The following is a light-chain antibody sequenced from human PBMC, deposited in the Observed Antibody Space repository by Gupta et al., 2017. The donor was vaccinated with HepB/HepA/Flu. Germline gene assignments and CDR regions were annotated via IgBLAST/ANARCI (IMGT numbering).Light chain of an antibody. J-gene: IGKJ3*01. CDR1: QDIRSS. Sequence: AIRMTQSRSSFSASLGDSVTIACRARQDIRSSSPWYQQKPGEAPKVVIYGGSTLHSGFPSRFSGSGSGTDLSLTIDNLQSDDFATYYCQQYFSYPPSFTFGPGTKVD. CDR3: QQYFSYPPSFT. V-gene: IGKV1-8*01. CDR2: GGS.